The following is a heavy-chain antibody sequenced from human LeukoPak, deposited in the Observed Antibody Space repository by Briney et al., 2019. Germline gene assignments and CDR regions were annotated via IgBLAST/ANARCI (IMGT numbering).Heavy chain of an antibody. CDR3: ARAGAPNGDYDSTTNWFDP. CDR2: IYYSGST. V-gene: IGHV4-59*01. CDR1: GGSISSYY. D-gene: IGHD4-17*01. J-gene: IGHJ5*02. Sequence: SETLSLTCTVSGGSISSYYWSWIRQPPEKGLEWIGYIYYSGSTNYNPSLKSRVTISVDTSKNQFSLKLSSVTAADTAVYYCARAGAPNGDYDSTTNWFDPWGQGTLVTVSS.